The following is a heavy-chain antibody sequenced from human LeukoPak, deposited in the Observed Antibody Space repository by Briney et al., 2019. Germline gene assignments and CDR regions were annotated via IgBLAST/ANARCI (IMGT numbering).Heavy chain of an antibody. J-gene: IGHJ4*02. CDR2: VRKAGTT. V-gene: IGHV3-53*01. Sequence: PGGSLRLSCATSGFTVSSKYMSWIRQAPGKGLQWVAVVRKAGTTVYIDSVKGRFTISRDTSRNTLSLQMNSLRAEDTAVYYCAREGENGDGYNHGFDYWGQGTLVAVSS. D-gene: IGHD5-24*01. CDR1: GFTVSSKY. CDR3: AREGENGDGYNHGFDY.